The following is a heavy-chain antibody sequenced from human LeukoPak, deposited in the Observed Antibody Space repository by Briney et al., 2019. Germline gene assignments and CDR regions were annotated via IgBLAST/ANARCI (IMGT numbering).Heavy chain of an antibody. CDR3: ARDDTTIFGVVIIDDAFDI. CDR1: GGTFSSYT. D-gene: IGHD3-3*01. V-gene: IGHV1-69*04. Sequence: ASVKVSCKASGGTFSSYTISWVRQAPGQGLEWMGRIIPILGIANYAQKFQGRVTITADKSTSTAYMELSSLRSEDTAVYYCARDDTTIFGVVIIDDAFDIWGQGTMVTVSS. CDR2: IIPILGIA. J-gene: IGHJ3*02.